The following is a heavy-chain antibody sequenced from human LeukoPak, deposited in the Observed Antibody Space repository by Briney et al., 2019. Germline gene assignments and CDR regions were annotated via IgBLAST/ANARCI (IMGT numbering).Heavy chain of an antibody. V-gene: IGHV1-18*03. CDR2: TSAYNGNT. CDR3: ARMARRVPSDY. Sequence: ASVKVSCKASGYTFTSYGISWVRQAPGQGLEWMGWTSAYNGNTNYAQKLQGRVTMTTDTSTRTAYMELRSLRSDDMAVYYCARMARRVPSDYWGQGTLVTVSS. CDR1: GYTFTSYG. D-gene: IGHD5-24*01. J-gene: IGHJ4*02.